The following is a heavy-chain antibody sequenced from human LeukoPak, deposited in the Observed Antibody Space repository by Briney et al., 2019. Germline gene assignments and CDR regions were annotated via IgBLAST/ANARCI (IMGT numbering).Heavy chain of an antibody. CDR2: ISSGNSYI. CDR1: GFTFSSYS. J-gene: IGHJ6*02. D-gene: IGHD2-8*02. CDR3: TRVQAGRSGLMDV. Sequence: PGGSLRLSCAAPGFTFSSYSMNWVRQAPGKGLEWVSSISSGNSYIYNADSVKGRFTISRDNAKNSLYLQMNSLRDEDAAVYHCTRVQAGRSGLMDVWGRGTTVTVSS. V-gene: IGHV3-21*01.